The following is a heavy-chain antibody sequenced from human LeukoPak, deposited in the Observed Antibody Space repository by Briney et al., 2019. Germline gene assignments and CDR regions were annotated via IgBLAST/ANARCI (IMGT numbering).Heavy chain of an antibody. CDR1: GFTFSSYA. CDR2: ISYDGSNK. CDR3: ARGPDYYDSSGYAKFDY. Sequence: PGGSLRLSCAASGFTFSSYAMHWARQAPGKGLEWVAVISYDGSNKYYADSVKGRFTISRDNSKNTLYLQMNSLRAEDTAVYYCARGPDYYDSSGYAKFDYWGQGTLVTVSS. D-gene: IGHD3-22*01. V-gene: IGHV3-30*04. J-gene: IGHJ4*02.